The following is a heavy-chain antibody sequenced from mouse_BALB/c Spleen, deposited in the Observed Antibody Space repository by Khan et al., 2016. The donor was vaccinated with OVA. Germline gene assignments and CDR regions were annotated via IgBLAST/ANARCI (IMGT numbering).Heavy chain of an antibody. CDR3: AGGGTGEFAY. CDR2: ISSLAYNF. D-gene: IGHD3-1*01. CDR1: GFTFSDYG. Sequence: EVELVESGGGLVQPGGSRKLSCAASGFTFSDYGMAWIRQGPGKGLEWITFISSLAYNFYYADPVKGRFTISRETAKNTLYLVMNSLRSEDTAMYYCAGGGTGEFAYWGQGTLVTVSA. V-gene: IGHV5-15*02. J-gene: IGHJ3*01.